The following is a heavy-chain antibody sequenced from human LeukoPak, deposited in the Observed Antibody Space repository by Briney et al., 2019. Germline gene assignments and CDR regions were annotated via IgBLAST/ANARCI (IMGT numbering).Heavy chain of an antibody. J-gene: IGHJ4*02. CDR2: IYTSGST. V-gene: IGHV4-61*02. CDR3: AREGPFGGVTTDRVDY. Sequence: SETLSLTCTVSGGSIRSGSYYWSWIRQPAGKELEWIGRIYTSGSTNYNPSLKSRVTISVDTSKNQFSLKLSSVTAADTAVYYCAREGPFGGVTTDRVDYWGQGTLVTVSS. CDR1: GGSIRSGSYY. D-gene: IGHD3-16*01.